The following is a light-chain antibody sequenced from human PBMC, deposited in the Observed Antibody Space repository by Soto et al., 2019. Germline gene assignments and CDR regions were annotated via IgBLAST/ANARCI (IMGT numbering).Light chain of an antibody. CDR1: QSVSGSC. V-gene: IGKV3-20*01. CDR2: GAS. J-gene: IGKJ3*01. CDR3: QQYGSSPFT. Sequence: EIVLTQSPGTLSLSPGERATLSCRASQSVSGSCLAWYQQKPGQAPRLLTYGASSRATGIPDRFSGSGSGTDFTLTISRLEPEDFAVYYCQQYGSSPFTFGPGTKVYIK.